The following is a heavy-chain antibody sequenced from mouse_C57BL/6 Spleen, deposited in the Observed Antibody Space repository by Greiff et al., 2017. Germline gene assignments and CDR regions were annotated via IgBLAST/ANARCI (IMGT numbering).Heavy chain of an antibody. V-gene: IGHV1-50*01. D-gene: IGHD1-3*01. Sequence: QVQLQQPGAELVKPGASVKLSCKASGYTFTSYWMQWVKQRPGQGLEWIGEIDPSDSYTNYNQKFKGKATLTVDTSSSTAYMQLSSLTSEDSAVYYCASSSLAYWGQGTLVTVSA. J-gene: IGHJ3*01. CDR2: IDPSDSYT. CDR1: GYTFTSYW. CDR3: ASSSLAY.